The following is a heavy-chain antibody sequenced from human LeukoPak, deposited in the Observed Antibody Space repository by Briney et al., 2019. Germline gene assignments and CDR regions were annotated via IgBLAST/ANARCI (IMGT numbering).Heavy chain of an antibody. CDR3: AKDISPLPGSGFDY. V-gene: IGHV3-43D*03. CDR2: ISWDGGST. Sequence: GGSLRLSCVASGFTFDDYAMHWVRQAPGKGLEWVSLISWDGGSTYYADSVKGRFTISRDNSKNSLYLQMNSLRAEDTALYYCAKDISPLPGSGFDYWGQGTLVTVSS. J-gene: IGHJ4*02. CDR1: GFTFDDYA. D-gene: IGHD2-15*01.